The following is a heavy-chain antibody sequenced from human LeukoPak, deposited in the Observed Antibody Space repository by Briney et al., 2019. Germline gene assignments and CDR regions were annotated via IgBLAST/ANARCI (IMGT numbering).Heavy chain of an antibody. V-gene: IGHV3-11*06. CDR1: GFIFSDFY. Sequence: GGSLRLSCAASGFIFSDFYMSWVRQAAGKGLEYIAYISPSSHDIIYADSVKGRFTISRDNAKNSLYLQMNSLRAEDTAVYYCARDRWLQSNYYMDVWGKGTTVTISS. CDR3: ARDRWLQSNYYMDV. D-gene: IGHD5-24*01. J-gene: IGHJ6*03. CDR2: ISPSSHDI.